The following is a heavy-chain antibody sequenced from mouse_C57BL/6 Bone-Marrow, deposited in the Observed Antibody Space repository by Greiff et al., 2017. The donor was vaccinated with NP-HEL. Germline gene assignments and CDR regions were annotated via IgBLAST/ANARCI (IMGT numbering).Heavy chain of an antibody. D-gene: IGHD1-1*01. CDR3: ARHALYYGSSPWWYFDV. CDR1: GYTFTEYT. CDR2: FYPGSGSI. Sequence: QVHVKQSGAELVKPGASVKLSCKASGYTFTEYTIHWVKQRSGQGLEWIGWFYPGSGSIKYNEKFKDKATLTADKSSSTVYMELSRLTSEGSAVYFCARHALYYGSSPWWYFDVWGTGTTVTVSS. J-gene: IGHJ1*03. V-gene: IGHV1-62-2*01.